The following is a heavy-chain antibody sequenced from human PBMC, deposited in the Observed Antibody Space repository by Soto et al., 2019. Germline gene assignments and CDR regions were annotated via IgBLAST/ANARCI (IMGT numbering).Heavy chain of an antibody. CDR1: GYTFTSYA. D-gene: IGHD3-9*01. J-gene: IGHJ6*02. CDR2: INAGNGNT. Sequence: QVQLVQSGAEVKKPGASVKVSCKASGYTFTSYAMHWVRQAPGQRLEWMGWINAGNGNTKYSQKFQGRVNITRDTSASTAYMELSSLRSEETAVYYCARGLNYDILTGYFTYYYYYGMDVWGQGTTVTVSS. V-gene: IGHV1-3*01. CDR3: ARGLNYDILTGYFTYYYYYGMDV.